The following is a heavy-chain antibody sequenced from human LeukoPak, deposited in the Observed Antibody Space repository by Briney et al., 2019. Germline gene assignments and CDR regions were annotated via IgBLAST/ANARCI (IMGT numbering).Heavy chain of an antibody. CDR1: GYTFTGYY. J-gene: IGHJ4*02. CDR2: INPNSGGT. V-gene: IGHV1-2*02. D-gene: IGHD3-10*01. CDR3: ARDYGSGSYYNLDY. Sequence: GASVKVSCKASGYTFTGYYMHWVRQAPGQGLEWMGWINPNSGGTNYAQKFQGRVTMTRDTAISTAYMELSRLRSDDTAVYYCARDYGSGSYYNLDYWGQGTLVTVSS.